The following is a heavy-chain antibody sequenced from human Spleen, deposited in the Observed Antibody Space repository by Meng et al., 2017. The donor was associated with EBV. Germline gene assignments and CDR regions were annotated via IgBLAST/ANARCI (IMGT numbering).Heavy chain of an antibody. J-gene: IGHJ4*02. D-gene: IGHD5-12*01. CDR2: MSPFNKNE. V-gene: IGHV1-18*01. CDR3: ARDSSGYNANDKVSDY. CDR1: GYRFNSYG. Sequence: QIQLLQSGAEVKKPGASVKVSCQASGYRFNSYGISWVRQAPGQGLEWMGWMSPFNKNENNEDKFQGRVTMTMDTSTSTAFMEVRSLRSDDTAVYYCARDSSGYNANDKVSDYWGQGTLVTASS.